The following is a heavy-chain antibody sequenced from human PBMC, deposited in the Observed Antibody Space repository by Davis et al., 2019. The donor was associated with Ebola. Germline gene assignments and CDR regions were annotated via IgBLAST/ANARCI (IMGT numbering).Heavy chain of an antibody. CDR1: GGSISSGDYY. J-gene: IGHJ5*02. CDR3: ARDRRYYYDSSGYGSYFNWFDP. D-gene: IGHD3-22*01. V-gene: IGHV4-30-4*01. CDR2: IYYSGST. Sequence: LRLSCTVSGGSISSGDYYWSWIRQPPGKGLEWIGYIYYSGSTYYNPSLKSRVTISVDTSKNQFSLKLSSVTAADTAVYYCARDRRYYYDSSGYGSYFNWFDPWGQGTLVTVSS.